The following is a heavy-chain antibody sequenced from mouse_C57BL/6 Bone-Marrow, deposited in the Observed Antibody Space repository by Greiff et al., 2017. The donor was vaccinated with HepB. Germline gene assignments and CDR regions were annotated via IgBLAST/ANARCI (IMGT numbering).Heavy chain of an antibody. V-gene: IGHV1-9*01. Sequence: QVQLQQSGAELMKPGASVKVSCKATGYTFTGYWIGGVKRWPGHGLEWIGEILPGSGSTNYNEQLKSKATFTADTSSNTAYMQLSSRTTEDSAIYYCARRGDYAWFAYWGQGTLVTVSA. J-gene: IGHJ3*01. CDR1: GYTFTGYW. CDR3: ARRGDYAWFAY. D-gene: IGHD2-4*01. CDR2: ILPGSGST.